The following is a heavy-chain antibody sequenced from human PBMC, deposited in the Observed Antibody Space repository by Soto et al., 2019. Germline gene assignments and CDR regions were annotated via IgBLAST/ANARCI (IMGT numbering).Heavy chain of an antibody. CDR3: AKARTYRGVIPFDY. D-gene: IGHD3-10*01. CDR2: ISGSGGST. V-gene: IGHV3-23*01. J-gene: IGHJ4*02. Sequence: GGSLRLSCAASGFTFSSYAMSWVRQAPGKGLEWVSAISGSGGSTYYADSVKGQFTISRDNSKNTLYLQMNSLRAEDTAVYYCAKARTYRGVIPFDYWGQGTLVTVSS. CDR1: GFTFSSYA.